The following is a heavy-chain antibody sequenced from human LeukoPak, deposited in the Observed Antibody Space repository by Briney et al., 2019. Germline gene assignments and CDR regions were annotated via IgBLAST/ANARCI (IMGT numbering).Heavy chain of an antibody. CDR1: GFTFSSYA. D-gene: IGHD3-22*01. CDR3: AKITWPTYYYDSSGYSSDAFDI. V-gene: IGHV3-23*01. CDR2: ISGSGGST. Sequence: GGSLRLSCAASGFTFSSYAMSWVRQAPGKGLEWVSAISGSGGSTYYAYSVKGRFTISRDNSKNKLYLQMNSLRAEDTAVYYCAKITWPTYYYDSSGYSSDAFDIWGQGTMVTVSS. J-gene: IGHJ3*02.